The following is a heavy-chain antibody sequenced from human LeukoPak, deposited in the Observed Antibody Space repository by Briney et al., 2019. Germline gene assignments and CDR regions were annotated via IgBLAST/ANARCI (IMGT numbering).Heavy chain of an antibody. Sequence: PGGSLRLSCAASGFTHSRYEMNWVRPAPGKALEEVSYISSSGSTIYYADSVKGRFTISRDNAKNSLYLQMNSLRAEDTAVYYCARDLLDGSGSSFVFYMDVWGKGTTVTISS. CDR3: ARDLLDGSGSSFVFYMDV. J-gene: IGHJ6*03. CDR2: ISSSGSTI. CDR1: GFTHSRYE. V-gene: IGHV3-48*03. D-gene: IGHD3-10*01.